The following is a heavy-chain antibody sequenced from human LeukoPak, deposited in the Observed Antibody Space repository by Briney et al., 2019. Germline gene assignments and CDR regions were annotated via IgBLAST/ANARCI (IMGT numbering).Heavy chain of an antibody. V-gene: IGHV3-53*01. CDR1: GFIVSRNY. CDR2: IYSGGST. J-gene: IGHJ4*02. Sequence: GGSLRLPCAASGFIVSRNYMSWVRQAPGKGLEGVSVIYSGGSTYYADPVKGRFSISRDNSKNTLYLQMNSLRAEDTAVYYCARGDLGHSSGWFLDYWGQGILVTVSS. CDR3: ARGDLGHSSGWFLDY. D-gene: IGHD6-19*01.